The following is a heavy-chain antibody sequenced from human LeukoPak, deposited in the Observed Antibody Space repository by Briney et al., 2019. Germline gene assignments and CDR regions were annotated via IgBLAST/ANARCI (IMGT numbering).Heavy chain of an antibody. CDR1: GFTFDDYG. CDR2: INWNGGST. D-gene: IGHD6-13*01. J-gene: IGHJ4*02. V-gene: IGHV3-20*04. Sequence: GGSLRLSCAASGFTFDDYGMSSVRQAPGKGLEWVSGINWNGGSTGYADSVKGRFTISRDNAKNSLYLQMNSLRAEDTALYYCARAVPTGIAAAGTAFGALDYWGQGTLVTVSS. CDR3: ARAVPTGIAAAGTAFGALDY.